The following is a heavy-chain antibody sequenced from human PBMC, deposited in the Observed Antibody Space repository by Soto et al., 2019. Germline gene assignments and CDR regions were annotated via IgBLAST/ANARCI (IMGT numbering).Heavy chain of an antibody. J-gene: IGHJ5*02. V-gene: IGHV1-69*06. CDR1: GGTFSSYA. D-gene: IGHD6-13*01. Sequence: QVQLVQSGAEVKKPGSSVKVSCKASGGTFSSYAISWVRQAPGQGLEWMGGIIPIFGTANYAQKFQGRVTITADKSTGTAYMELTSLRSEDTAVYYCARDRLAAAGRNWFDPWGQGTLVTVSS. CDR3: ARDRLAAAGRNWFDP. CDR2: IIPIFGTA.